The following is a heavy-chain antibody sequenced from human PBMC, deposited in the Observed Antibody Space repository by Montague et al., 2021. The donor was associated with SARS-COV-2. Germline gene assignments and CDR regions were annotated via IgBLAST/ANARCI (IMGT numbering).Heavy chain of an antibody. D-gene: IGHD2-2*02. J-gene: IGHJ6*02. CDR2: INSDGSST. V-gene: IGHV3-74*01. CDR3: ARDQPIVVVPAAIRGYYYYGMDV. Sequence: SLRLSCAASGFTFSSYWVHWVRQAPGKGLVWVSRINSDGSSTSYADSVKGRFTISRDNAKNTLYLQMNSLRAEDTAAYYCARDQPIVVVPAAIRGYYYYGMDVWGQGTTVTVSS. CDR1: GFTFSSYW.